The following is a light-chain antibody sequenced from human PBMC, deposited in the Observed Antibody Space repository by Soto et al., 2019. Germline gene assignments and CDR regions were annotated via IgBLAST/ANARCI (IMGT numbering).Light chain of an antibody. CDR1: QSVSSN. J-gene: IGKJ1*01. Sequence: EIVMTQSPATLSVSPGERATLSCRASQSVSSNLAWYQQKPGQAPRLLIYGASTRATGIPARFIGSGSGTEFTLTISSLQSEDFAVYYCQHYNNWPPWTFGQGTKVEI. CDR2: GAS. V-gene: IGKV3-15*01. CDR3: QHYNNWPPWT.